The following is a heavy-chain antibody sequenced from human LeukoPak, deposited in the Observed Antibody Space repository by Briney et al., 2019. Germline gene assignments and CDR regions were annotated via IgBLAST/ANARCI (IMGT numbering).Heavy chain of an antibody. CDR3: ATHSSGYYYVNPLWQH. D-gene: IGHD3-22*01. Sequence: ASVKVSCKASGYSFTNYGISWVRQAPGQGLQWMGWISVNNADTNYAQNFQGRITMTEDTSTDTAYMELSSLRSEDTAVYYCATHSSGYYYVNPLWQHWGQGTLVTVSS. CDR2: ISVNNADT. V-gene: IGHV1-18*01. J-gene: IGHJ1*01. CDR1: GYSFTNYG.